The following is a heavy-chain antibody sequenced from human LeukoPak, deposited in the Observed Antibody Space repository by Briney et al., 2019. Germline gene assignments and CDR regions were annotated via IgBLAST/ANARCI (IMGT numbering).Heavy chain of an antibody. Sequence: SQTLSLTCTVSGGSISSGGYYWSWIRQHPGKGLEWIGYIYYSGSTYYNPSLKSRVTISVDTSKNQYSLKLSSVTAADTAVYYCARTRRITMVRGGILFDPWGQGTLVTVSS. D-gene: IGHD3-10*01. V-gene: IGHV4-31*03. CDR3: ARTRRITMVRGGILFDP. J-gene: IGHJ5*02. CDR2: IYYSGST. CDR1: GGSISSGGYY.